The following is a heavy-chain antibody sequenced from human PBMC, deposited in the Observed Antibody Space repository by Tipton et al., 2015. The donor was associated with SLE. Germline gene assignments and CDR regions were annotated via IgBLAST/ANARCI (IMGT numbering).Heavy chain of an antibody. J-gene: IGHJ6*02. D-gene: IGHD6-13*01. Sequence: LSLTCTVSGGSISSGSYYWSWIRQPAGKGLEWIGHIYTSGSTNYNPSLKSRVTISVDTSKNQFSLKLNSATAADTAVYYCAREGYSAYSSTWHGYFGMDVWGQGTTVTVSS. CDR2: IYTSGST. V-gene: IGHV4-61*09. CDR3: AREGYSAYSSTWHGYFGMDV. CDR1: GGSISSGSYY.